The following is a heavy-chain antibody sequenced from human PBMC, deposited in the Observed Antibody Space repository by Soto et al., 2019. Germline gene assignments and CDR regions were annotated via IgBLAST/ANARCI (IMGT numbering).Heavy chain of an antibody. Sequence: QEQLVQSGGEVKKPGASVRVSCKASGYTFTKYGITWVRQAPGQGLEWMGWIGVYNGKTNYARRLQGRVIMTADTSASTAYMELRSLRSDDTAVYYCSRARYCTSPSCYNHYYSGMDIWGQGTTVSV. CDR3: SRARYCTSPSCYNHYYSGMDI. CDR2: IGVYNGKT. J-gene: IGHJ6*02. CDR1: GYTFTKYG. V-gene: IGHV1-18*04. D-gene: IGHD2-2*02.